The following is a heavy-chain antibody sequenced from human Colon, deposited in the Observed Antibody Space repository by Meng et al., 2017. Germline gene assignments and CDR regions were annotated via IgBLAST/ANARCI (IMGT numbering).Heavy chain of an antibody. CDR3: VRDCCTDIGPTDS. D-gene: IGHD2-8*02. J-gene: IGHJ4*02. CDR1: GFTLANYG. Sequence: GGSLRLSCRTSGFTLANYGMGWIRQAPGKGLEWVATISNGVENKHYADSVMGRFTVSRDNSKNTVYLQLASLTAEDTAVYYCVRDCCTDIGPTDSWGQGTVVTVSS. V-gene: IGHV3-23*01. CDR2: ISNGVENK.